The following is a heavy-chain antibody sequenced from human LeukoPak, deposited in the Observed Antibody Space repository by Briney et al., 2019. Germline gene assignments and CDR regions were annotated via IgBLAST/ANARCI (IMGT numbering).Heavy chain of an antibody. Sequence: SETLSLTCTVSGGSLSSYYWSWIRQPPGKGLEWSGYIYYSGSTNYNPSLKSRVTISVDTSKNQFSLKLSSVTAADTAVYCCARVALRFLEWPHPSYYFDYWGQGTLVTVSS. CDR1: GGSLSSYY. CDR2: IYYSGST. D-gene: IGHD3-3*01. V-gene: IGHV4-59*01. J-gene: IGHJ4*02. CDR3: ARVALRFLEWPHPSYYFDY.